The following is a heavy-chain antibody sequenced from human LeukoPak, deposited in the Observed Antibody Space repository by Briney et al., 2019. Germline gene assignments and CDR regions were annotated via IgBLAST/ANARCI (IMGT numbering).Heavy chain of an antibody. V-gene: IGHV3-74*01. Sequence: GGSLRLSCAASGFTFSSYWMHWVRQDPGKGLVWVSRISSDASITSYADPVKGRFTISRDNAKNTLYLQMNSLRAEDTALYYCATSARTYIGSSLDYWGQGALVTVSS. CDR2: ISSDASIT. CDR3: ATSARTYIGSSLDY. D-gene: IGHD2-15*01. J-gene: IGHJ4*02. CDR1: GFTFSSYW.